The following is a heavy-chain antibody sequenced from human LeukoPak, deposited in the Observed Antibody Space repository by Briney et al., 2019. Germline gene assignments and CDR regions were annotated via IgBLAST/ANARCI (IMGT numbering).Heavy chain of an antibody. J-gene: IGHJ5*02. Sequence: PSETLSLTCAVYGGSFSGYYWSWLRQPPGKGLEWIGEINHSGSTNYNPSLKSRVTISVDTSKNQSSLKLSSVAAADTAVYYWARGRRFDPWGQGTLVTVSS. CDR3: ARGRRFDP. CDR2: INHSGST. V-gene: IGHV4-34*01. CDR1: GGSFSGYY.